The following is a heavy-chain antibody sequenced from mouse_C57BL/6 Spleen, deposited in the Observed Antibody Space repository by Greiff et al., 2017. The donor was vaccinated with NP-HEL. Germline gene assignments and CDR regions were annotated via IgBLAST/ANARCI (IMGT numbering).Heavy chain of an antibody. CDR3: AIWNWDYFDY. CDR1: GYTFTDYY. V-gene: IGHV1-26*01. J-gene: IGHJ2*01. D-gene: IGHD4-1*01. CDR2: INPNNGGT. Sequence: VQLQQSGPELVKPGASVKISCKASGYTFTDYYMNWVKQSHGKSLEWIGDINPNNGGTSYNQKFKGKATLTVDKSSSTAYMELRSLTSEDSAVYYCAIWNWDYFDYWGQGTTLTVSS.